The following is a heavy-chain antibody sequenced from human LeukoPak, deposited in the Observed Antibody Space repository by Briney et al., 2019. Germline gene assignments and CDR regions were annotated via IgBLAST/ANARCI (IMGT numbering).Heavy chain of an antibody. J-gene: IGHJ4*02. CDR2: IRYDGSNK. CDR3: AKDRPVKGISSGWYGPPDY. Sequence: PGGSLRLSCAASGFTFSSYGMHWVRQAPGKGLEWVAFIRYDGSNKYYADSVKGRFTISRDNSKNTLYLQMNSLRAEDTAVYYCAKDRPVKGISSGWYGPPDYWGQGTLVTVSS. V-gene: IGHV3-30*02. CDR1: GFTFSSYG. D-gene: IGHD6-19*01.